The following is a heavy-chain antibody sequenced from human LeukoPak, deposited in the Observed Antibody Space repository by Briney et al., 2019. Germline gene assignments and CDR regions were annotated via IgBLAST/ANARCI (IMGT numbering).Heavy chain of an antibody. Sequence: SETLSLTCTVSGGSISSSSYYWGWIRQPPGKGLEWIGSIYYSGSTYYNPSLKSRVTISVDTSKNQSSLKLSSVTAADTAVYYCARVGSGWFHFDYWGQGTLVTVSS. CDR3: ARVGSGWFHFDY. J-gene: IGHJ4*02. D-gene: IGHD6-19*01. V-gene: IGHV4-39*07. CDR1: GGSISSSSYY. CDR2: IYYSGST.